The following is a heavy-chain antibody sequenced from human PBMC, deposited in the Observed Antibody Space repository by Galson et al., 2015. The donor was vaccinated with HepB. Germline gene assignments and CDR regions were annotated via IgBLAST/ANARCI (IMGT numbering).Heavy chain of an antibody. J-gene: IGHJ6*02. Sequence: SVKVSCKASGYTFTSYGISWVRQARGQGLEWMGWISAYNGNTNYAQKLQGRVTMTTDTSTSTAYMELRSLRSDDTAVYYCARADPNEVYYYYGMDVSGQGTTVTVSS. CDR1: GYTFTSYG. CDR2: ISAYNGNT. V-gene: IGHV1-18*04. CDR3: ARADPNEVYYYYGMDV.